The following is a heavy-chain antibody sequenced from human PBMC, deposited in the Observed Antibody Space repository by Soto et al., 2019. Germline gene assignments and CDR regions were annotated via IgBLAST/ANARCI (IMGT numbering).Heavy chain of an antibody. Sequence: PSETLSLTCTVSGASITFVGYSWSWIRQTPGKGLEWIGYINHLETTFYNPSFESRLTLSIDRAKNQFSLKLHSISAADRAVYFCARGGVSDSFHXWGQAILVTVSX. J-gene: IGHJ4*02. D-gene: IGHD2-8*01. CDR3: ARGGVSDSFHX. CDR1: GASITFVGYS. CDR2: INHLETT. V-gene: IGHV4-30-2*01.